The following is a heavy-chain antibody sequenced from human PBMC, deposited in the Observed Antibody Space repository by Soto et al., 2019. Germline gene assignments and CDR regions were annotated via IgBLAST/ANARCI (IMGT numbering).Heavy chain of an antibody. J-gene: IGHJ4*02. CDR3: AKTHAVYDSICYYPIEPGIFYF. V-gene: IGHV3-23*01. CDR2: ISGSGGST. D-gene: IGHD3-22*01. CDR1: GFTFSSYA. Sequence: GSLRLSCAASGFTFSSYAMSWVRQAPGKGLEWVSAISGSGGSTYYADSVKGRFTISRDNSKNTLYLQMNSLRAEDTAVYYCAKTHAVYDSICYYPIEPGIFYFCGQGSLVPGSS.